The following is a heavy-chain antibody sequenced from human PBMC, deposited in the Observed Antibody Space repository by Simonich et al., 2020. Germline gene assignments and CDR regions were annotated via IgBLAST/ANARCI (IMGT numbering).Heavy chain of an antibody. CDR2: MNPNSGNT. D-gene: IGHD1-26*01. CDR3: ARTYSGSYYYFDY. V-gene: IGHV1-8*03. J-gene: IGHJ4*02. CDR1: GYTFTSYD. Sequence: QVQLVQSGAEVKKPGASVKVSCKASGYTFTSYDINWVRQATGQGLGWMGWMNPNSGNTGYAQKCQGRVTITSNTSISTAYMELSSLRSEDTAVYYCARTYSGSYYYFDYWGQGTLVTVSS.